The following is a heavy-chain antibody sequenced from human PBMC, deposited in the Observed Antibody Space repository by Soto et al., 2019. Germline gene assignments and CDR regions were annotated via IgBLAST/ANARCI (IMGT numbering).Heavy chain of an antibody. V-gene: IGHV4-39*01. CDR3: VSQRTTVQTQAYFDY. CDR2: VYYRGRS. J-gene: IGHJ4*02. CDR1: VGSVTNSSYY. D-gene: IGHD4-17*01. Sequence: SETLSLTCTFSVGSVTNSSYYWGWIRQSRGKGLEWIGSVYYRGRSYSKSSVKSRVTISVDTSKNRFSLSLNSVTASDTAVYFCVSQRTTVQTQAYFDYWGPGAMVTVSS.